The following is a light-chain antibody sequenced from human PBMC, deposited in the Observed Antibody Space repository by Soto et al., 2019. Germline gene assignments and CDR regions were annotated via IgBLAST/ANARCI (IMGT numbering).Light chain of an antibody. CDR1: ESINNIY. Sequence: EVVLTQSPGTLSLSPGERATLSCRASESINNIYLAWYQQRPGQAPRLLIYGSSDRATGIPDRFSGSGSGTDFTLTISRLEPEDFAVYYCHQDGSSRPYTFGQGTKLEI. CDR2: GSS. J-gene: IGKJ2*01. CDR3: HQDGSSRPYT. V-gene: IGKV3-20*01.